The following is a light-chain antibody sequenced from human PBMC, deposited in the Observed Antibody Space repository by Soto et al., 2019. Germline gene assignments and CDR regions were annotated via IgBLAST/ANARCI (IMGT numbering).Light chain of an antibody. CDR3: QQYNKWPLT. Sequence: EIVMTQSPATLSVSPGERATLSCRASQSLNGNLAWYQQKPGQGPRLLIYGASTRATGIPARFSGSGSGTEFTLTISSLQSEDSAVYHCQQYNKWPLTFGGGTKVEIK. CDR1: QSLNGN. CDR2: GAS. J-gene: IGKJ4*01. V-gene: IGKV3-15*01.